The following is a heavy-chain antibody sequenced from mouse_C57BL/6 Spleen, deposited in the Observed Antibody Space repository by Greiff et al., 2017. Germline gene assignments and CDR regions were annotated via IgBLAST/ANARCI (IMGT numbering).Heavy chain of an antibody. V-gene: IGHV14-2*01. CDR2: IDPEDGET. CDR3: ASYDYEKIAY. J-gene: IGHJ3*01. Sequence: VQLQQSGAELVKPGASVKLSCTASGFNIKDYYMHWVKQRTEQGLEWIGRIDPEDGETKYDSKFQGKATITADTSSNTAYLQLSSLTSEDTSVYYCASYDYEKIAYWGQGTLVTVSA. CDR1: GFNIKDYY. D-gene: IGHD2-4*01.